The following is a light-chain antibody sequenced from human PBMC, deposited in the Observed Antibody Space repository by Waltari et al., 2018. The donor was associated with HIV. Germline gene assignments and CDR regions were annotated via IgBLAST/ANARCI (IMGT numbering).Light chain of an antibody. CDR1: HDISNY. J-gene: IGKJ5*01. CDR2: AAS. CDR3: QPYKGYLLT. Sequence: DIQMTQSPSSLSASVGDRVTITCRASHDISNYLAWFQQRPGDAPKSLIYAASTLKSGVPSKFRGSGYETYFTLTINSLQSEDSATYYGQPYKGYLLTFGQGTRLEIK. V-gene: IGKV1-16*02.